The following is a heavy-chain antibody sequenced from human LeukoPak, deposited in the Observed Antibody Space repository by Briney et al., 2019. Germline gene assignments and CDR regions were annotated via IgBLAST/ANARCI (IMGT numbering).Heavy chain of an antibody. V-gene: IGHV4-59*01. CDR3: ARGRVVGATNCFDP. CDR2: IHYTGST. Sequence: PSETLSLTCSVSGVSISTYYWSWIRQPPGKGLEWMGYIHYTGSTNYNPSLKSRVTISVDTSKNQFSLKLTSVTAADTAVYYCARGRVVGATNCFDPWGQGTLVTVSS. J-gene: IGHJ5*02. CDR1: GVSISTYY. D-gene: IGHD1-26*01.